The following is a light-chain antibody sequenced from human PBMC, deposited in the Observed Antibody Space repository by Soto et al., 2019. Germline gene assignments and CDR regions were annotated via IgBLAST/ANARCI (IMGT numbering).Light chain of an antibody. Sequence: QSALTQPASVSGSPGQSITISCTGTSSDVGSYNLVSWYQQHPGKAPKLMIYEVNNRPSGVPDRFSGSKSGSAASLTISGLQAEDEADYYCCSYAGSSSFEWVFGGGTKLTVL. CDR3: CSYAGSSSFEWV. CDR1: SSDVGSYNL. J-gene: IGLJ3*02. CDR2: EVN. V-gene: IGLV2-23*02.